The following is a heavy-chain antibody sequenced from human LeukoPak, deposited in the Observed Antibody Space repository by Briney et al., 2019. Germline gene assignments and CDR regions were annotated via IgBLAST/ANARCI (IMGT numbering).Heavy chain of an antibody. CDR1: GFALSSYG. J-gene: IGHJ4*02. V-gene: IGHV3-33*06. D-gene: IGHD4-11*01. CDR2: IWSDGTEK. Sequence: PGGSLRLSCTASGFALSSYGMHWVRQAPGKGLEWVAVIWSDGTEKYYGDAVKGRFTISRDNSRNTLYLQMNSLRGEDTAVYYCAKDAQRGFDYSNSLQYWGQGTLVTVSS. CDR3: AKDAQRGFDYSNSLQY.